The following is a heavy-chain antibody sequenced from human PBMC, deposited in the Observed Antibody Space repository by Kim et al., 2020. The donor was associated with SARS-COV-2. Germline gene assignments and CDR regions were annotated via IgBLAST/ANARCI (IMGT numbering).Heavy chain of an antibody. CDR1: VGSFSGYY. CDR3: ARNRGKDY. Sequence: SETLSLTCAVYVGSFSGYYWSWIRQPPGKGLEWMGEINHSGSTHYNPSLKSRVTVSVDTSRNQFSLKLSSVTAADTAVYYCARNRGKDYWGQGTLITVSS. J-gene: IGHJ4*02. D-gene: IGHD3-16*01. CDR2: INHSGST. V-gene: IGHV4-34*01.